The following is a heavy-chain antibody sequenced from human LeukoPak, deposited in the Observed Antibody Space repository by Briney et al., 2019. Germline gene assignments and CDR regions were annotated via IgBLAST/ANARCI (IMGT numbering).Heavy chain of an antibody. V-gene: IGHV1-69*04. CDR2: IIPILGIA. CDR1: GDAFSSYA. CDR3: ARDYDSSGSTDY. D-gene: IGHD3-22*01. J-gene: IGHJ4*02. Sequence: SVKVSCKASGDAFSSYAISWVRQAPGQGLEWMGRIIPILGIANYAQKFQGRVTITADKSTSTAYMELSSLRSEDTAVYYCARDYDSSGSTDYWGQGTLVTVSS.